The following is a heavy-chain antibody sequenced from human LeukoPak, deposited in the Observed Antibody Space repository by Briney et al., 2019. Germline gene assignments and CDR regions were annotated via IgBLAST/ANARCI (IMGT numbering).Heavy chain of an antibody. CDR3: ASNTGSDASGYAY. V-gene: IGHV1-18*01. CDR2: ISAYSGDT. J-gene: IGHJ4*02. D-gene: IGHD5-12*01. Sequence: ASVTVSCKASAYTFTKYGITWVRQAPGQGLEWMGWISAYSGDTNYEQMLQDRVTVTMDTSTRTAYMELRTLRSDDTAVYYCASNTGSDASGYAYWGQGTLVTVSS. CDR1: AYTFTKYG.